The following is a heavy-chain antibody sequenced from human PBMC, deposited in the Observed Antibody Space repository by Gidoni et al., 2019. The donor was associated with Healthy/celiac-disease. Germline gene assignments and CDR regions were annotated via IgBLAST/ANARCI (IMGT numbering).Heavy chain of an antibody. CDR2: INHSGST. CDR1: GGSFSGYY. Sequence: QVQLQQWGAGLLKPSETLSLTCADYGGSFSGYYWSWIRQPPGKGLEWIGEINHSGSTNYNPSLKSRVTISVDTSKNQFSLKLSSVTAADTAVYYCARGKQIRPLGYFDLWGRGTLVTVSS. J-gene: IGHJ2*01. D-gene: IGHD6-6*01. V-gene: IGHV4-34*01. CDR3: ARGKQIRPLGYFDL.